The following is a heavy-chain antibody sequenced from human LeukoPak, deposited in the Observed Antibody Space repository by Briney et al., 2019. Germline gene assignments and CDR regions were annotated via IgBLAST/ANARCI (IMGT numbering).Heavy chain of an antibody. D-gene: IGHD3-10*01. Sequence: SETLSLTCAVSGYSITSNYYWGWIRQPPGKGLEWIGSIFHNGSTYYDPSLKSRVTISLDTSKNQFSLELSSVTAAGTAVYYCVRDSAGHYYDSRGRYDYWGQGTLVTVSS. J-gene: IGHJ4*02. CDR3: VRDSAGHYYDSRGRYDY. CDR2: IFHNGST. CDR1: GYSITSNYY. V-gene: IGHV4-38-2*02.